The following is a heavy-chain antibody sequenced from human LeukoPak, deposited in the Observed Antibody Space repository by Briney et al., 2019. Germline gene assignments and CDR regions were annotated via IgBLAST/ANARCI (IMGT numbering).Heavy chain of an antibody. V-gene: IGHV3-30*02. Sequence: GGSLRLSCAASGFTFSSYGMHWVRQAPGKGLGWVAFIRYDGSNKYYAGSVKGRFTISRDNSKNTLYLQMNSLRAEDTAVYYCAKDTGELAYCGGDCPGDYWGQGTLVTVSS. CDR1: GFTFSSYG. J-gene: IGHJ4*02. CDR2: IRYDGSNK. CDR3: AKDTGELAYCGGDCPGDY. D-gene: IGHD2-21*02.